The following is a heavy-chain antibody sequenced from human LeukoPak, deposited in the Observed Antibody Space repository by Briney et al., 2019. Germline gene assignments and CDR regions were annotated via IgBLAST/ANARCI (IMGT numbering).Heavy chain of an antibody. J-gene: IGHJ4*02. Sequence: ASVKVSCKFSGYTLTQLAMHWVRQAPGKGLDWMGGFDPEDGETVYAQKFQDRVAMTEDTSTDTANMELTSLASEDTAVYYCATQARGYFYYWGQGTLVTVSS. V-gene: IGHV1-24*01. CDR2: FDPEDGET. CDR3: ATQARGYFYY. CDR1: GYTLTQLA.